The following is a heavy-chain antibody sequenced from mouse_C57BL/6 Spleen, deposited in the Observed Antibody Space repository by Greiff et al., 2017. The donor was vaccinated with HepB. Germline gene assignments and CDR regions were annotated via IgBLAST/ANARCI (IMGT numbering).Heavy chain of an antibody. CDR2: INPSNGGT. CDR3: AREWGYETYYFDY. J-gene: IGHJ2*01. CDR1: GYTFTSYW. D-gene: IGHD2-3*01. Sequence: QVQLQQSGTELVKPGASVKLSCKASGYTFTSYWMHWVKQRPGQGLEWIGNINPSNGGTNYNEKFKSKATLTVDKSSSTAYMQLSSLTSEDSAVYYCAREWGYETYYFDYWGQGTTLTVSS. V-gene: IGHV1-53*01.